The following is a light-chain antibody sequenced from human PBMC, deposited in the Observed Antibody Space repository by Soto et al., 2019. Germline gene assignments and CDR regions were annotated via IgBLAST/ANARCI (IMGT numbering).Light chain of an antibody. CDR2: GAS. V-gene: IGKV3-20*01. J-gene: IGKJ3*01. Sequence: EIVLTQSPGTLSLSPGERATLSCRASQSVSSSYLAWYQQKPGQAPRLLIYGASSRATGIPDRFSGSGSGTDFTLTTSRLEPEDFAVYYCQQYGSSPPFTFGPGTRWIS. CDR3: QQYGSSPPFT. CDR1: QSVSSSY.